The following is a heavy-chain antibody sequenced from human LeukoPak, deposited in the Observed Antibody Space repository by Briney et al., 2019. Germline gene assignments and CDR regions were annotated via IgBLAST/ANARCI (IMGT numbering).Heavy chain of an antibody. CDR2: IYYSGST. V-gene: IGHV4-59*11. CDR3: ARDRGLLWFGDFDY. D-gene: IGHD3-10*01. CDR1: GGSISSHY. Sequence: SETLSLTCTVSGGSISSHYWSWIRQPPGKGLEWIGYIYYSGSTNYNTSLKSRVTISVDTSKNQFSLKLSSVTAADTAVYYCARDRGLLWFGDFDYWGQGTLVTVSS. J-gene: IGHJ4*02.